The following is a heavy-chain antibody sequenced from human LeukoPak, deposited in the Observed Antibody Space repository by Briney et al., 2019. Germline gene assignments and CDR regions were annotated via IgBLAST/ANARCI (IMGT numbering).Heavy chain of an antibody. V-gene: IGHV1-18*04. CDR1: GYTFTSYG. D-gene: IGHD3-10*01. CDR2: ISAYNGNT. CDR3: ARQYYYGSGSYYNGVPFPFDP. J-gene: IGHJ5*02. Sequence: ASVKVSRKASGYTFTSYGISWVRQAPGQGLEWMGWISAYNGNTNYAQKLQGRVTMTTDTSTSTAYMELRSLRSDDTAVYYCARQYYYGSGSYYNGVPFPFDPWGQGTLVTVSS.